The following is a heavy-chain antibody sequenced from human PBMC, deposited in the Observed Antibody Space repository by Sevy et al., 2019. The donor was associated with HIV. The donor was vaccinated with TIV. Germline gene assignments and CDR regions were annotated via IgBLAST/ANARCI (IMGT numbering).Heavy chain of an antibody. CDR1: GGSISNGHYY. Sequence: SETLSLTCTVSGGSISNGHYYWGWIRQPPGKGLEWIGSIYYSGSTYYNPSLKSRVTISVDTSKNQFSQQLSSVTAADTAVYYCARARGQQLGLYFYYFYMDVWGTGTTVTVSS. CDR3: ARARGQQLGLYFYYFYMDV. V-gene: IGHV4-39*01. J-gene: IGHJ6*03. D-gene: IGHD6-13*01. CDR2: IYYSGST.